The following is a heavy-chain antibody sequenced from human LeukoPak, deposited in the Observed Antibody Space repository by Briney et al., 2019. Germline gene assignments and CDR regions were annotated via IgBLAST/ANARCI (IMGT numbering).Heavy chain of an antibody. V-gene: IGHV4-34*01. CDR3: ARDSVVGTTYDY. CDR1: GGSFSGYY. D-gene: IGHD1-26*01. Sequence: NPSETLSLTCAVYGGSFSGYYWSWIRQPPGKGLEWIGEINHSGSTNYNPSLKSRVTISVDTSKNQFSLKLSSVTAADTAVYYCARDSVVGTTYDYWGQGTLVTVSS. J-gene: IGHJ4*02. CDR2: INHSGST.